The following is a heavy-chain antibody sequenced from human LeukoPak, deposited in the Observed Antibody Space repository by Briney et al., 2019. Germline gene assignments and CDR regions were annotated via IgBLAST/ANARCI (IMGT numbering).Heavy chain of an antibody. CDR2: ISSSSSYI. CDR3: SGGSGYYYVPDY. V-gene: IGHV3-21*01. Sequence: GSLRLSCAASGFTFSSYSMNWVRQAPGKGLEWVSSISSSSSYIYYADSVKGRFTISRDNAKNSLYLQMNSLRAEDTAVYYCSGGSGYYYVPDYWGQGTLVTVSS. D-gene: IGHD3-22*01. J-gene: IGHJ4*02. CDR1: GFTFSSYS.